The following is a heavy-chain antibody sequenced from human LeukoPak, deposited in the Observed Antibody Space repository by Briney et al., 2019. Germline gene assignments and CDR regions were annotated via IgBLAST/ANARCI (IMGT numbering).Heavy chain of an antibody. D-gene: IGHD1-26*01. V-gene: IGHV1-69*06. CDR3: ARDGTLRGDAFDI. CDR2: IIPIFGTA. J-gene: IGHJ3*02. CDR1: GGTFSSYA. Sequence: ASVKVSCKASGGTFSSYATSWVRQAPGQGLEWMGGIIPIFGTANYAQKFQGRVTITADKSTSTAYMELSSLRSEDTAVYYCARDGTLRGDAFDIWGQGTMVTVSS.